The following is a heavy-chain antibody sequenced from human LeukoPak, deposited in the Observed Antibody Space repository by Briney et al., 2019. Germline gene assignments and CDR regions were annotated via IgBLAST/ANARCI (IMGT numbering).Heavy chain of an antibody. Sequence: GSLRLSCAASGFTFSSYWMSWIRQPPGKGLEWIGEINHSGNTNYKSSLKSRVTISVDTSKNQFSLKLSSVTAADTAVYYCARGREKPGPYPYNTSRQYYYYMDVWGKGTTVTVSS. CDR2: INHSGNT. CDR1: GFTFSSYW. CDR3: ARGREKPGPYPYNTSRQYYYYMDV. V-gene: IGHV4-34*01. D-gene: IGHD3-16*01. J-gene: IGHJ6*03.